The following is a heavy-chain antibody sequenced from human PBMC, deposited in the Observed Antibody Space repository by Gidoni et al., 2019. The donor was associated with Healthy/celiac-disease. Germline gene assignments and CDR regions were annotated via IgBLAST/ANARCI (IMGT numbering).Heavy chain of an antibody. V-gene: IGHV1-69*02. CDR1: GVTFSSYT. CDR2: IIPILGIA. D-gene: IGHD4-17*01. J-gene: IGHJ4*02. Sequence: QVQLVQSGAEVKKPGSSVKVSCKASGVTFSSYTISWVRQAPGQGLEWMGRIIPILGIANYEQKFQGRVKITAEKSTSTDYMELSSLRSEDTAVYDCARYGGNSHFDYWGQGTLVTVSS. CDR3: ARYGGNSHFDY.